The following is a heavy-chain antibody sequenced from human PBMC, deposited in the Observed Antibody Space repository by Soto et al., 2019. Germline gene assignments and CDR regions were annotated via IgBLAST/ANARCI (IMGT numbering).Heavy chain of an antibody. CDR1: GGTFSSSA. J-gene: IGHJ6*02. V-gene: IGHV1-69*06. Sequence: QVQLVQSGAEVKKPGSSVKVSCKASGGTFSSSAISWVRQAPGQGLDWMGAIIPVFGTAHYAQKFQGRVTLNAEKPTSPAYMEPSRLRAEDPAVYYCVTERPERGKGVWGQGNTVTVSS. CDR3: VTERPERGKGV. D-gene: IGHD6-25*01. CDR2: IIPVFGTA.